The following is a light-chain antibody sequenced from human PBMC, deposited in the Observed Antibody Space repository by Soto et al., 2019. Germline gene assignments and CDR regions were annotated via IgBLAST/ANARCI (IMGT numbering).Light chain of an antibody. Sequence: EIVMTQSPATLSVSPGERATLSCRASQSVSSNLAWYQQKPGQAPRLLIYGASNRATGIPARFSGSGSGTEFTLTISSLQSEDFAVYCCQQYNNWWTFGQGTKVEIK. CDR2: GAS. CDR3: QQYNNWWT. CDR1: QSVSSN. V-gene: IGKV3-15*01. J-gene: IGKJ1*01.